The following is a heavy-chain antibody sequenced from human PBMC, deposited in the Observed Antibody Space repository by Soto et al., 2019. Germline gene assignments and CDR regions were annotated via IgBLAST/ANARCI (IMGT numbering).Heavy chain of an antibody. CDR1: GFTFSSYA. J-gene: IGHJ4*02. CDR3: AKENGYSSSWFEFDY. D-gene: IGHD6-13*01. Sequence: EVQLLESGGGLVQPGGSLRLSCAASGFTFSSYAMSWVRQAPGKGLGWVSAISGSGGSTYYADSVKGRFTISRDNSKNKLYMQMNSLRAEYTAVYYCAKENGYSSSWFEFDYWGQGTLVTVSS. V-gene: IGHV3-23*01. CDR2: ISGSGGST.